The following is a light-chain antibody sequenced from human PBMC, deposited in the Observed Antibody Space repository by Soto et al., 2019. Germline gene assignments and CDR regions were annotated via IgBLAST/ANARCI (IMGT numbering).Light chain of an antibody. CDR1: QGVTGY. CDR3: HQTFSTPSIT. V-gene: IGKV1-39*01. J-gene: IGKJ5*01. CDR2: AAS. Sequence: DIQLTQSPSFLSASVGDSVTITCRASQGVTGYVAWYQQKPGKAPKLLIYAASTLQGGVPSRFSGSGSGSDFTLTISSLQPADFATYYCHQTFSTPSITFGQGTRLDIK.